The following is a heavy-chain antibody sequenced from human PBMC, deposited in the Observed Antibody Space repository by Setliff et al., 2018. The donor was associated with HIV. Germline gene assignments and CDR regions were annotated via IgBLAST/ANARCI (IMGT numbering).Heavy chain of an antibody. J-gene: IGHJ4*02. CDR2: IKEDGSET. CDR3: ARDATRGGDFDY. CDR1: GFTFSRYW. V-gene: IGHV3-7*01. D-gene: IGHD1-26*01. Sequence: GESLKISCAASGFTFSRYWMTWVRQAPGKGLEWVANIKEDGSETYYVDSVKGRFTISRDNAKNSLYLQMNSLKVEDTAVYYCARDATRGGDFDYWGQGILVTSPQ.